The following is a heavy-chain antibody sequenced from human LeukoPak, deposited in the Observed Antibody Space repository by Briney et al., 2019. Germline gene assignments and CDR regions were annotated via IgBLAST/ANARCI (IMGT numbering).Heavy chain of an antibody. CDR3: ARDRLSSGWLTDF. CDR2: LSSSGAYI. V-gene: IGHV3-21*01. Sequence: VGSLRLSCAASGLTLSGYSMNWVRQVPGKGLEWVSSLSSSGAYIYYADSVKGRFTISRDSADNSLDLQMDSRRVDDTAVYYWARDRLSSGWLTDFWGLGTLVTVSS. D-gene: IGHD6-19*01. J-gene: IGHJ4*02. CDR1: GLTLSGYS.